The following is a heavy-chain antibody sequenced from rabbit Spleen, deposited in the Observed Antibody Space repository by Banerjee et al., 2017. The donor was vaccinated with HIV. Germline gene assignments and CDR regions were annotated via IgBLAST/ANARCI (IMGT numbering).Heavy chain of an antibody. CDR1: GVSFSSDYY. J-gene: IGHJ6*01. D-gene: IGHD8-1*01. CDR2: IYSTIEYT. V-gene: IGHV1S40*01. CDR3: ARDSGSSFSSYGMDL. Sequence: QSLEESGGDLVKPGASLTLTCTASGVSFSSDYYMCWVRQAPGKGLEWIGYIYSTIEYTYYASWAKGRFTISKTSSTTVTLQMTSLTAADTATYFCARDSGSSFSSYGMDLWGQGTLVTVS.